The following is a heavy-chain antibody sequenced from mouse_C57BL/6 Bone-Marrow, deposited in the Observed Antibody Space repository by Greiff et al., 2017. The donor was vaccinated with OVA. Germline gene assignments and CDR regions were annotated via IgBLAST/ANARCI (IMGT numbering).Heavy chain of an antibody. J-gene: IGHJ1*03. CDR3: ARRITTVPGGYFDV. CDR1: GFTFSSYG. D-gene: IGHD1-1*01. CDR2: ISSGGSYT. Sequence: EVQRVESGGDLVKPGGSLKLSCAASGFTFSSYGMSWVRQTPDKRLEWVATISSGGSYTYYPDSVKGRFTISRDNAKNTLYLQMSSLKSEDTAMYYCARRITTVPGGYFDVWGTGTTVTVSS. V-gene: IGHV5-6*01.